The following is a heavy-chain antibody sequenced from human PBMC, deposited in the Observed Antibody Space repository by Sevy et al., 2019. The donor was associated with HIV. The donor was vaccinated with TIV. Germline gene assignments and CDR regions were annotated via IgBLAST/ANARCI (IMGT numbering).Heavy chain of an antibody. J-gene: IGHJ4*02. CDR3: ARDNRSVGATLDY. CDR1: GFTFSSYG. D-gene: IGHD1-26*01. CDR2: IWYDGSNK. V-gene: IGHV3-33*01. Sequence: GRSLRLSCAASGFTFSSYGMHWVRQAPGKGLEWVAVIWYDGSNKYYADSVKGRFTISRDNSKNTLYLQMNSLRAEDTAVYYCARDNRSVGATLDYWGQGTLVTVSS.